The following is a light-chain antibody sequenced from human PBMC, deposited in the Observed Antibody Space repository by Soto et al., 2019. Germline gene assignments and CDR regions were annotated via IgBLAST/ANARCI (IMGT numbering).Light chain of an antibody. CDR2: DTS. CDR1: QSVRDRY. CDR3: QQYGSSPWT. J-gene: IGKJ1*01. Sequence: EIVLTQSPGTLSLSPGERATLSCRASQSVRDRYLAWYQQKPGQAPSLLIYDTSTSATGVPDRFSVSGSGTDFALTISRVEPEDFAIYFCQQYGSSPWTFGQGTKVEI. V-gene: IGKV3-20*01.